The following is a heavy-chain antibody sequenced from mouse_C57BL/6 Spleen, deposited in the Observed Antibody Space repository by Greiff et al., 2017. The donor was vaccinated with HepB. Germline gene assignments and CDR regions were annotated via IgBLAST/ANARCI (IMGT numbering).Heavy chain of an antibody. CDR3: ARGSYEGYFDV. J-gene: IGHJ1*03. CDR1: GYTFTDYN. CDR2: INPNNGGT. Sequence: VQLQQSGPELVKPGASVKIPCKASGYTFTDYNMDWVKQSHGKSLEWIGDINPNNGGTIYNQKFKGKATLTVDKSSSTAYMELRSLTSEDTAVYYCARGSYEGYFDVWGTGTTVTVSS. V-gene: IGHV1-18*01. D-gene: IGHD1-1*01.